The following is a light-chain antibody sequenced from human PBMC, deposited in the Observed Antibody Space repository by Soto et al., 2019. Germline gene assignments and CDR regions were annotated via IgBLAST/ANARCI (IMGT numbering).Light chain of an antibody. V-gene: IGLV2-14*03. Sequence: QSALTQPASVSGSPGQSITISCTGTSSDIGRYDYVSWYQQFPGKAPKLMIYRVINRPSGVSDRFSGSKSGNSASLAISGLQSDDEADYYCAAWDDSLDEYVFGTGTKVTVL. J-gene: IGLJ1*01. CDR3: AAWDDSLDEYV. CDR1: SSDIGRYDY. CDR2: RVI.